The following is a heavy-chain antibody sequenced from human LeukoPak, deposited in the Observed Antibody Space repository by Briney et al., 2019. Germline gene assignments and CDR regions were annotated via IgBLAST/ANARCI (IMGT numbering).Heavy chain of an antibody. J-gene: IGHJ4*02. CDR2: ISAYSGYT. D-gene: IGHD5/OR15-5a*01. CDR1: GYTFTNYG. Sequence: GASVKVSCKASGYTFTNYGISWVRQAPGQGLEWMGWISAYSGYTHYAQKIQGRVTVTTEASTSTAYMELRSLTSYDTAVYYCARDVVSTTTAGGIDYWGQVTLVTVSS. V-gene: IGHV1-18*01. CDR3: ARDVVSTTTAGGIDY.